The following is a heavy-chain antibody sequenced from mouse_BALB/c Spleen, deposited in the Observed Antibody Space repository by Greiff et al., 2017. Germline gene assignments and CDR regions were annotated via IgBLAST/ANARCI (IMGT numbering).Heavy chain of an antibody. CDR2: IRNKANGYTT. V-gene: IGHV7-3*02. CDR1: GFPFTYFY. J-gene: IGHJ1*01. CDR3: ARAYYDGPWYFDV. Sequence: EVKLMESGGGLVQPGGSLEPFFATSGFPFTYFYMSWGRPPPGKALEWLGFIRNKANGYTTEYSASVKGRFTISRDNSQSIPYLQMNTLRAEDRATDYCARAYYDGPWYFDVRGAGTTVTVSS. D-gene: IGHD1-1*02.